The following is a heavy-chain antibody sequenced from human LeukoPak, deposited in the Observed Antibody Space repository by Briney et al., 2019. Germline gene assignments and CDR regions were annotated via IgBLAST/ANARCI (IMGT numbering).Heavy chain of an antibody. Sequence: PGGCLRLSCAASGFNFSTSAMTSVREAPGKGLEWVSTITGSDDQTYYAGSVKGRFTISRDSSKNMVHLQMNSLRVEDTAIYYGAKGPQLHHGYHPDSCGQGTLVTVSS. V-gene: IGHV3-23*01. D-gene: IGHD5-18*01. CDR1: GFNFSTSA. CDR3: AKGPQLHHGYHPDS. CDR2: ITGSDDQT. J-gene: IGHJ4*02.